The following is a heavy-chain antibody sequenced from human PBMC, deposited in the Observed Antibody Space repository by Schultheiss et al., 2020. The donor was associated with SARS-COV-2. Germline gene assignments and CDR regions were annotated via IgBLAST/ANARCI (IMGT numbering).Heavy chain of an antibody. Sequence: GSLRLSCAVNGGSFTGYYWSWIRQPPGKGLEWIGEINHSGSANHNPSLKSRVTISVDTSRNQFSLKVNSATAADTAVYYCARSGRYFQHWAQGTLVTVSS. D-gene: IGHD1-1*01. CDR1: GGSFTGYY. CDR2: INHSGSA. CDR3: ARSGRYFQH. J-gene: IGHJ1*01. V-gene: IGHV4-34*01.